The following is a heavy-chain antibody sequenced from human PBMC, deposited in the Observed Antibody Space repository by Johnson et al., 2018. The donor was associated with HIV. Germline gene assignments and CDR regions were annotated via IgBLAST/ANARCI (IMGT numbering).Heavy chain of an antibody. J-gene: IGHJ3*01. V-gene: IGHV3-33*01. CDR3: ASGGVELLVVAALDV. D-gene: IGHD1-26*01. Sequence: QEKLVESGGGVVQPGRSLRLSCAASGFTFSSYGMHWVRQAPGKGLEWVAVIWYDGSNKYYADSVKGRFTISRDNSKNTLYLQMNSLRAEDTAVYYCASGGVELLVVAALDVWGQGTLVTVSS. CDR1: GFTFSSYG. CDR2: IWYDGSNK.